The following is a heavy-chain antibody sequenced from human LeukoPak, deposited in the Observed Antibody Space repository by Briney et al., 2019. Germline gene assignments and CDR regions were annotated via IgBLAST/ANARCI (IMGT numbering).Heavy chain of an antibody. J-gene: IGHJ5*02. CDR2: ISSSGSTI. CDR1: GFTFSSYE. D-gene: IGHD3-9*01. V-gene: IGHV3-48*03. Sequence: GGSLRLSCAASGFTFSSYEMNWVRQAPGKGLEWVSYISSSGSTIYYADSVKGRFTISRDNAKNSLYLQMNSLRAEDTAVYYCARGIPHYDILTGYHTYNWFDPWGQGTLVTVSS. CDR3: ARGIPHYDILTGYHTYNWFDP.